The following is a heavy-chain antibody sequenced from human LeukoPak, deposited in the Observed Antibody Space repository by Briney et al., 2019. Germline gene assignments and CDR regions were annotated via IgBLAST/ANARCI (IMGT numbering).Heavy chain of an antibody. D-gene: IGHD1-26*01. CDR3: ARYDYPRWELRY. V-gene: IGHV3-30*03. CDR2: ISYDGSNK. J-gene: IGHJ4*02. CDR1: GFTFSSYG. Sequence: PGRSLRLSCAASGFTFSSYGMHWVRQAPGKGLEWVAVISYDGSNKYYADSVKGRFTISRDNSKNTLYLQMNSLRAEDTAVYYCARYDYPRWELRYWGQGTLVTVSS.